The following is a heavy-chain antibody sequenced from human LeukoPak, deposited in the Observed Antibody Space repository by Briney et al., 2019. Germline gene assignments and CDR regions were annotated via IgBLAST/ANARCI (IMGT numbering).Heavy chain of an antibody. CDR1: GYTFTSYG. J-gene: IGHJ6*03. Sequence: ASVKVSCKASGYTFTSYGISWVRQAPGQGLEWMGWISAYNGNTNYAQKLQGRVTMTTDTSTSTAYMELRSLRSDDTAVYYCARDQGGSYLFYYYYYYMDVWGKGTTVTVSS. CDR3: ARDQGGSYLFYYYYYYMDV. CDR2: ISAYNGNT. D-gene: IGHD1-26*01. V-gene: IGHV1-18*01.